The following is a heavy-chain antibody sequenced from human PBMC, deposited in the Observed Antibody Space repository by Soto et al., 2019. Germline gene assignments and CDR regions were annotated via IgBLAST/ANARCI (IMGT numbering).Heavy chain of an antibody. Sequence: SVKVSCKASGYTFTNYGISWVRQAPGQGLEWMGWVSAYNGNTNYAQKLQGRVTMTTDTSTSTAYMDLRSLRSDETAVYYCASAPRYCSPTRRYGSDHFLEPWGEGALVSVSS. J-gene: IGHJ4*02. V-gene: IGHV1-18*01. CDR2: VSAYNGNT. CDR1: GYTFTNYG. D-gene: IGHD2-2*01. CDR3: ASAPRYCSPTRRYGSDHFLEP.